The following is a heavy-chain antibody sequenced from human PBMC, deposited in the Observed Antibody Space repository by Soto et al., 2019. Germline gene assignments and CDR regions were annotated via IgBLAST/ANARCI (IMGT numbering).Heavy chain of an antibody. J-gene: IGHJ4*02. Sequence: VQLLESGGGLVQPGGSLRLSCVASGFSFSSYAMSWVRQAPGKGLEWVSVISGSDGSTYYADSVKGRFTISRDNSKNTLYLQMNSLRDEDTAVYYCAKDRERDAWYEDYWGQGTLVTVSS. V-gene: IGHV3-23*01. CDR3: AKDRERDAWYEDY. CDR1: GFSFSSYA. CDR2: ISGSDGST. D-gene: IGHD6-13*01.